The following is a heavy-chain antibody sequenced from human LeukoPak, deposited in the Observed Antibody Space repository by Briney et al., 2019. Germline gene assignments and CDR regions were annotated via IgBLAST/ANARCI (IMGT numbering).Heavy chain of an antibody. J-gene: IGHJ6*02. D-gene: IGHD5/OR15-5a*01. CDR2: IYYSGST. Sequence: SETLSLTCTVSGGSISSSSYYWGWIRQPPGKGLEWIGSIYYSGSTYYNPSLKSRVTISVDTSKNQFSLKLSSVTAADTAVYYCARDLVSVMFDYYYGMDVWGQGTTVTVSS. CDR1: GGSISSSSYY. V-gene: IGHV4-39*07. CDR3: ARDLVSVMFDYYYGMDV.